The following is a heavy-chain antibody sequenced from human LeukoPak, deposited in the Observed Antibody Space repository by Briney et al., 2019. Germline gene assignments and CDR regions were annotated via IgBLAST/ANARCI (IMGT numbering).Heavy chain of an antibody. J-gene: IGHJ6*03. V-gene: IGHV4-4*07. D-gene: IGHD2-2*02. CDR2: IYTSGST. CDR1: GGSISSYY. CDR3: ARSTSCYTCNYYYYYMDV. Sequence: SETLSLTCTVSGGSISSYYWSWIRQPAGKGLEWIGRIYTSGSTNYNPSLKSRVTMSVDTSKNQFSLKLGSVTAADTAVYYCARSTSCYTCNYYYYYMDVWGKGTTVTVSS.